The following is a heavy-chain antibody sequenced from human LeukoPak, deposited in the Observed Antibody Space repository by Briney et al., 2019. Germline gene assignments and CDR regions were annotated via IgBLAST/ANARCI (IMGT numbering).Heavy chain of an antibody. CDR3: ATYTHWVAGDV. D-gene: IGHD3-16*01. J-gene: IGHJ6*02. V-gene: IGHV3-7*01. CDR1: GFTFSDSW. Sequence: GGAVRLSCAACGFTFSDSWMSWVRQAPGEGLEGVANMNQDGSAKDYVDSVKGRFTISRDNARNSLYLQMSSLRAEDTAVYYCATYTHWVAGDVWGQGTTVTVSS. CDR2: MNQDGSAK.